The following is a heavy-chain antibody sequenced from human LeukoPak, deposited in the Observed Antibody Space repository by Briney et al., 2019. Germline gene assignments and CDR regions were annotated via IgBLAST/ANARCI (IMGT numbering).Heavy chain of an antibody. Sequence: GGSLRLSCAASGFTFSTYSMNWVRQAPGKGLEWVSYISTGSRTMYYADSVKGRFTISRDNAKNSLYLQMSSLRDEDTAMYYCVREDGGLDCWGQGTLVTVSS. D-gene: IGHD3-10*01. CDR2: ISTGSRTM. CDR1: GFTFSTYS. CDR3: VREDGGLDC. V-gene: IGHV3-48*02. J-gene: IGHJ4*02.